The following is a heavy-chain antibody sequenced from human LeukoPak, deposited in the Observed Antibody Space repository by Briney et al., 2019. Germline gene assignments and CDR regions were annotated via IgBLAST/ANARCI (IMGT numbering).Heavy chain of an antibody. V-gene: IGHV3-23*01. D-gene: IGHD3-22*01. J-gene: IGHJ3*02. CDR3: VKDQDYYDSVDAFDI. CDR2: ISGSGGRT. Sequence: GGSLRLSCAASGFSFSSYAMTWVRQAPGKGREWVSAISGSGGRTYYADSVKGRFTISRDNPKNTLYLQMNSLRAEDTAVYYCVKDQDYYDSVDAFDIWGQGTMVTVSS. CDR1: GFSFSSYA.